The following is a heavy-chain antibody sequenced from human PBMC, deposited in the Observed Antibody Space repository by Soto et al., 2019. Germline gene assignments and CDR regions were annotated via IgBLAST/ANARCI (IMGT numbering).Heavy chain of an antibody. CDR1: GFSLSSSGMS. CDR2: VYWNDDK. Sequence: SGPTLVNPTQTLTLTCTFSGFSLSSSGMSVGWFRQAPGKAPEWLSLVYWNDDKRYSPSLKSRLTISKDTSTNQVVLTMTNMDSVDTGTYYCAHMYYYEGSGYYPTSDYWGQGTLVTVSS. CDR3: AHMYYYEGSGYYPTSDY. V-gene: IGHV2-5*01. D-gene: IGHD3-22*01. J-gene: IGHJ4*02.